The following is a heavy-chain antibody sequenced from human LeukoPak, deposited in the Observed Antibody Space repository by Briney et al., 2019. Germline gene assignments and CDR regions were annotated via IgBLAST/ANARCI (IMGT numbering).Heavy chain of an antibody. D-gene: IGHD6-13*01. CDR1: GFTFDDYA. CDR2: ISWNSGSI. V-gene: IGHV3-9*01. CDR3: ARDGPAPVAAPRWYYYYGMDV. Sequence: PGRSLRLSCAASGFTFDDYAMHWVRQAPGKGLEWVSGISWNSGSIGYADSVKGRFTISRDNAKNSLYLQMNSLRAEDTAVYYCARDGPAPVAAPRWYYYYGMDVWGQGTTVTVSS. J-gene: IGHJ6*02.